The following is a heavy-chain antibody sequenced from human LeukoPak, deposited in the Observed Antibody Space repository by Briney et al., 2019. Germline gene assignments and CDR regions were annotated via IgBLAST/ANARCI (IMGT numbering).Heavy chain of an antibody. CDR3: AKDFGSGRHFDY. CDR2: ISGSGGST. Sequence: GGTLRLSCAASGFTFSSYGMSWVRQAPGKGLEWVSAISGSGGSTYYADSVKGRFTTSRDNSKNTLYLQMNSLRAEDTAVYYCAKDFGSGRHFDYWGQGTLVTVSS. J-gene: IGHJ4*02. CDR1: GFTFSSYG. V-gene: IGHV3-23*01. D-gene: IGHD6-19*01.